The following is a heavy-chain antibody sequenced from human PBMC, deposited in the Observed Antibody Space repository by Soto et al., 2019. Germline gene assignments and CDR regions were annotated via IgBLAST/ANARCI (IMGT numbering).Heavy chain of an antibody. CDR3: ARDYTPESSGWKQGYYGMDV. D-gene: IGHD6-19*01. CDR2: INPNSGGT. J-gene: IGHJ6*02. Sequence: ASVKVSCKASGYTFTGYYMHWVRQAPGQGLEGMGWINPNSGGTNYAQKFQGWVTMTRDTSISTAYMELSRLRSDDTAVYYCARDYTPESSGWKQGYYGMDVWGQGTTVTVSS. CDR1: GYTFTGYY. V-gene: IGHV1-2*04.